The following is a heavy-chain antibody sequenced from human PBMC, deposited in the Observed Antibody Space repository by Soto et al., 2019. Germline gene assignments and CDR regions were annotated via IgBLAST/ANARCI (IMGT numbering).Heavy chain of an antibody. CDR1: GFTFSSYA. CDR3: AREKSVGMDV. J-gene: IGHJ6*02. CDR2: ISYDGSNK. Sequence: LRLSCAASGFTFSSYAMHWVRQAPGKGLEWVAVISYDGSNKYYADSVKGRFTISRDNSKNTLYLQMNSLRAEDTAVYYCAREKSVGMDVWGQGTTVTV. V-gene: IGHV3-30-3*01. D-gene: IGHD4-17*01.